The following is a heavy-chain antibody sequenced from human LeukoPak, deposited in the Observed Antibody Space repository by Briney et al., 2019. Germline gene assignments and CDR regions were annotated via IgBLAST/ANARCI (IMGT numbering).Heavy chain of an antibody. CDR1: GYSISSGYY. D-gene: IGHD1-1*01. CDR3: AREIRTSGVRENEEAY. J-gene: IGHJ4*02. Sequence: SETLSLTCTVSGYSISSGYYWGWIRQPPGKGLEWIGSIYHSGSTYYNPSLKSRVTISVDTSKNQFSLKLSSVTAADTAVYYCAREIRTSGVRENEEAYWGQGTLVTVSS. CDR2: IYHSGST. V-gene: IGHV4-38-2*02.